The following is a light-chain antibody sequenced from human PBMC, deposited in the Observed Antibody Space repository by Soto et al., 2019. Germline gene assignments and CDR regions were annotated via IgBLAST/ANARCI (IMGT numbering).Light chain of an antibody. Sequence: EIVLTQSPATLSLSPGERATLSCRASQSVSSNLAWYLQHPGQPPRVLIYGASRRPSGIPDRFSGSGSGTEFTLTINRLEPEDFAVYYCQQYGNYPYTFGQGTKVDI. V-gene: IGKV3-20*01. CDR3: QQYGNYPYT. CDR2: GAS. J-gene: IGKJ2*01. CDR1: QSVSSN.